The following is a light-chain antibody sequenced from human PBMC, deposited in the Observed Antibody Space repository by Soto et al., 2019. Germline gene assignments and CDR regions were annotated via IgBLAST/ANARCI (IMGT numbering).Light chain of an antibody. CDR3: AAWDDSLNAWV. J-gene: IGLJ3*02. Sequence: QSVLTQPPSASGTPGQRLTISCSGSSSNIGSNTVNWYQQLPGTAPKLLIYSTNQRPSGVPDRFSGSKSGTSASLALSGLQSEDEADYYCAAWDDSLNAWVFGGGTKLTVL. CDR1: SSNIGSNT. CDR2: STN. V-gene: IGLV1-44*01.